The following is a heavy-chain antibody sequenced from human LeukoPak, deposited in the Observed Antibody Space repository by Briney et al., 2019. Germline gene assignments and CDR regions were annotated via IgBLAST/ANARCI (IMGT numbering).Heavy chain of an antibody. CDR3: AREDGVATGGAFDI. CDR2: IYYSGST. J-gene: IGHJ3*02. D-gene: IGHD4-17*01. V-gene: IGHV4-59*01. CDR1: GPSISSYY. Sequence: PSETLSLTCTVSGPSISSYYWSWIRQPPGKGLEWIGYIYYSGSTNYNPSLKSRVTISVDTSKNQFSLKLSSVTAADTAVYYCAREDGVATGGAFDIWGQGTMVTVSS.